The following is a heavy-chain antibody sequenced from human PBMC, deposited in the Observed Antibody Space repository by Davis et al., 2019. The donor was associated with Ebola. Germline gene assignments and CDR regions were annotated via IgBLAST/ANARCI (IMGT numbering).Heavy chain of an antibody. CDR2: IFHGGST. CDR3: ARVSGYYYYYYYYGMDV. CDR1: GGSISSSSYS. J-gene: IGHJ6*02. V-gene: IGHV4-39*07. D-gene: IGHD3-22*01. Sequence: MPSETLSLTCTVSGGSISSSSYSWGWIRQPPGKGLEWIGNIFHGGSTNYNPSLKSRVTISVDTSKNQFSLKLSSVTAADTAVYYCARVSGYYYYYYYYGMDVWGQGTTVTVSS.